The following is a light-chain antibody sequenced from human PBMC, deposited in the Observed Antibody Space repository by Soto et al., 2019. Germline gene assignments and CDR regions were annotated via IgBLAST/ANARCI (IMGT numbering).Light chain of an antibody. J-gene: IGKJ1*01. CDR2: DAS. V-gene: IGKV1-9*01. CDR3: QQYETFSGT. Sequence: DTQLTQSPSFLSASVGDRVSITCRASQDVSRSVGWYQQKPGEAPKLLIYDASALPRGVPSRFSGSGSGTKFTLTIASLQPDDFATYYCQQYETFSGTFGPGTKVDIK. CDR1: QDVSRS.